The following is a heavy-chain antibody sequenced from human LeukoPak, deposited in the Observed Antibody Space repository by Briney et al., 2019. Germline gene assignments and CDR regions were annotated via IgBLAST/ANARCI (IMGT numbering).Heavy chain of an antibody. J-gene: IGHJ4*02. CDR2: ISGGGGST. CDR1: GFTFSSYA. D-gene: IGHD3-22*01. Sequence: PGGSLRLSCAASGFTFSSYAMSWVRQAPGKGLEWVSVISGGGGSTYYADSVKGRFTISRDNSKNTLYLQMNSLRAEDTAVYYCAKESDDSSVYYYGPTPSPLDSWGQGTLVTVSS. CDR3: AKESDDSSVYYYGPTPSPLDS. V-gene: IGHV3-23*01.